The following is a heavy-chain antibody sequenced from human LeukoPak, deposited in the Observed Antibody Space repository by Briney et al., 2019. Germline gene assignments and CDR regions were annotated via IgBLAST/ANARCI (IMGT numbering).Heavy chain of an antibody. CDR1: GFTFSSYG. D-gene: IGHD2-8*01. CDR2: ISSSSSTI. CDR3: ARGNRLSPFDY. Sequence: GRSLRLSCAASGFTFSSYGMHWVRQAPGKGLEWVSYISSSSSTIYYADSVKGRFTISRDNAKNSLYLQMNSLRAEDTAVYYCARGNRLSPFDYWGQGTLVTVSS. V-gene: IGHV3-48*01. J-gene: IGHJ4*02.